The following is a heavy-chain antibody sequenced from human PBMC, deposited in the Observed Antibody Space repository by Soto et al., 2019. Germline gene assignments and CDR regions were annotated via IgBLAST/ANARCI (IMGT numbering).Heavy chain of an antibody. J-gene: IGHJ4*02. CDR2: IYYSGNT. CDR1: GGSISNSFYY. CDR3: ARLRAAAGFGADY. V-gene: IGHV4-39*01. D-gene: IGHD6-13*01. Sequence: QLQLQESGPGLVKSSETLSLTCTVSGGSISNSFYYWGWIRQPPGKGLEWIGSIYYSGNTYYNPSLKSRVTMSVDTSKKQFSLKLSSVTAADTAVYYCARLRAAAGFGADYWGQGTLVTVSS.